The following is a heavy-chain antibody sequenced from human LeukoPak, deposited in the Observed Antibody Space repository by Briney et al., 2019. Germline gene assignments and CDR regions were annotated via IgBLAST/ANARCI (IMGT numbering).Heavy chain of an antibody. CDR1: GFAFSNFW. J-gene: IGHJ4*02. Sequence: GGSLRLSCTASGFAFSNFWMSWVRQAPGKGLEWVANIKQNGSEDTYIDSVKGRFIISRDNAKSSLSLQMSSLRAEDTAVYYCARDLQPGIQPLDYWGQGTLVTVSS. V-gene: IGHV3-7*03. D-gene: IGHD5-18*01. CDR2: IKQNGSED. CDR3: ARDLQPGIQPLDY.